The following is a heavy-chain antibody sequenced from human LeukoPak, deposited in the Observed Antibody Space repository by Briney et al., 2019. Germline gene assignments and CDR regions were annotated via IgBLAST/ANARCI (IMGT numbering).Heavy chain of an antibody. CDR3: AGSGNYRRDAFDI. J-gene: IGHJ3*02. V-gene: IGHV4-59*01. D-gene: IGHD1-26*01. CDR2: IHYSGYT. Sequence: SETLSLTCTASGGSISDYYWNWIRQPPGKGLEWVGYIHYSGYTNYNPSLTSRVITSVDTSKNQFSLRLTSVTTADTAVYYCAGSGNYRRDAFDIWGQGTMVSVSS. CDR1: GGSISDYY.